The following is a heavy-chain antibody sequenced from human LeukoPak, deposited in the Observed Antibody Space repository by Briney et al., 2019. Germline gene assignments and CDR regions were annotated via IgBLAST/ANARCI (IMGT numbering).Heavy chain of an antibody. J-gene: IGHJ4*02. CDR2: IYTGGST. Sequence: PGGSLRLSCAASGFTVSSNYMSWVRQAPGQGLEWVSVIYTGGSTYYADSVKGRFTISRDNSKNTLYLQMNSLRAEDTAVYYCAREPDFWSGYHFWGQGTLVTV. CDR1: GFTVSSNY. CDR3: AREPDFWSGYHF. D-gene: IGHD3-3*01. V-gene: IGHV3-53*01.